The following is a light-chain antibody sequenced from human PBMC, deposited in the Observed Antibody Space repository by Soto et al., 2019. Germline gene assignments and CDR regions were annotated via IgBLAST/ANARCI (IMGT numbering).Light chain of an antibody. CDR2: GAS. CDR1: QSVSSN. J-gene: IGKJ1*01. Sequence: EIVMTQSPATLSVSPGERATLSCRASQSVSSNLGWYQQKPGQAPRLLIYGASTRATGIPARFSGSGSGTEFTLTISSLQSEDFAVYYCQQYNNWPRTFGQGTKVDIK. CDR3: QQYNNWPRT. V-gene: IGKV3-15*01.